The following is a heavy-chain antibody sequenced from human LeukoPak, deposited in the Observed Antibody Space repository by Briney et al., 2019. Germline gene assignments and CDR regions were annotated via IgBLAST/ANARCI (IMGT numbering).Heavy chain of an antibody. Sequence: PGGSLRLSCAASGFTFSDYYMSWIRQAPGKGLEWVSYISSSGSTIYYADSVKGRFTISRDNAKNSLYLQMNSLRAEDTAVYYCARDGAPSDYYDSSGYYSPWGQGTLVTVSS. CDR2: ISSSGSTI. D-gene: IGHD3-22*01. V-gene: IGHV3-11*04. CDR1: GFTFSDYY. CDR3: ARDGAPSDYYDSSGYYSP. J-gene: IGHJ5*02.